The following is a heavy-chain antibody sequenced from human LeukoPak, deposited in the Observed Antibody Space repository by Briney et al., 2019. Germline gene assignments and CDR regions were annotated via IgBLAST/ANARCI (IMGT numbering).Heavy chain of an antibody. CDR2: IYKGGSI. CDR3: ARSSGSYSNYYYGMDV. CDR1: GLTVNSNY. V-gene: IGHV3-53*01. D-gene: IGHD3-10*01. J-gene: IGHJ6*02. Sequence: GGSLRLSCAASGLTVNSNYMNWVRQAPGKGLEWVSVIYKGGSIYYADSVKGRFTISRDNAKNSLYLQMNSLRAEDTAVYYCARSSGSYSNYYYGMDVWGQGTTVTVSS.